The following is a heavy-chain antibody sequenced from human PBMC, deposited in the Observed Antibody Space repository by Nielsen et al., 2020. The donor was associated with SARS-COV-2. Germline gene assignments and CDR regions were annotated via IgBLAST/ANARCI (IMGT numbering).Heavy chain of an antibody. V-gene: IGHV3-33*01. D-gene: IGHD5-24*01. CDR1: GFTFSGYG. CDR3: ARDRRRRDGWGLFDY. Sequence: GESLKISCAASGFTFSGYGMHWVRQAPGKGLEWVAVIWYDGSNKYYADSVKGRFTISRDNSKNTLYLQMNSLRAEDTAVYYCARDRRRRDGWGLFDYWGQGTPVTVSS. CDR2: IWYDGSNK. J-gene: IGHJ4*02.